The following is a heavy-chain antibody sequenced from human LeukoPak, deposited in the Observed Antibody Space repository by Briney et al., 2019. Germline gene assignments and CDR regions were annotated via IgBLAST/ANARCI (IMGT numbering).Heavy chain of an antibody. V-gene: IGHV1-46*01. CDR2: INPSGGST. D-gene: IGHD3-9*01. CDR1: GYTFTGYY. J-gene: IGHJ4*02. Sequence: EASVKVSCKASGYTFTGYYMHWVRQAPGQGLEWMGIINPSGGSTSYAQKFQGRVTMTRDTSTSTVYMELSSLRSEDTAVYYCASSPYDILTGYYRPPDYWGQGTLVTVSS. CDR3: ASSPYDILTGYYRPPDY.